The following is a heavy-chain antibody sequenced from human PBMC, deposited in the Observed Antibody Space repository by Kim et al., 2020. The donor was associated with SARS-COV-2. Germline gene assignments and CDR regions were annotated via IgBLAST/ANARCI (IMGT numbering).Heavy chain of an antibody. CDR3: ARYLPAASYNWFDP. Sequence: SETLSLTCAVSGGSISSSNWWSWVRQPPGKGLEWIGEIYHSGSTNYNPSLKSRVTISVDKSKNQFSLKLSSVTAADTAVYYCARYLPAASYNWFDPWGQGTLVTVSS. J-gene: IGHJ5*02. V-gene: IGHV4-4*02. CDR2: IYHSGST. CDR1: GGSISSSNW. D-gene: IGHD2-2*01.